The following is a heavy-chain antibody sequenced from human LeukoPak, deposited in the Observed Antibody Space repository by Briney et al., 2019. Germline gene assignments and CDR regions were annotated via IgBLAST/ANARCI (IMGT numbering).Heavy chain of an antibody. J-gene: IGHJ6*02. Sequence: SETLSLTCSVSGGSISSYYWSWIRQPPGKGLEYIGYIYYSGSTNYNPSLKSRVTISVDTSKDQFSLNLTSVTAADTAVYYCARLKCISATCPSRYVMDVWGQGTTVTVSS. D-gene: IGHD3-3*02. CDR3: ARLKCISATCPSRYVMDV. CDR2: IYYSGST. V-gene: IGHV4-59*01. CDR1: GGSISSYY.